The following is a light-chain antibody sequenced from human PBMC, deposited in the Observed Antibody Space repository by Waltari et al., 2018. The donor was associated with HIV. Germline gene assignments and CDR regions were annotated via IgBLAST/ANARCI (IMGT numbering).Light chain of an antibody. CDR3: QQYNSWLP. Sequence: EVVITQSPATLSVSPGERATLSCRARQSVNDKLAWYQHKPGQSPRLPIYDVSTRASSVTVRSIGGGSGSEFTLTVSCMQSEDFAVYYCQQYNSWLPFGQGTKLEIK. CDR2: DVS. CDR1: QSVNDK. J-gene: IGKJ2*01. V-gene: IGKV3-15*01.